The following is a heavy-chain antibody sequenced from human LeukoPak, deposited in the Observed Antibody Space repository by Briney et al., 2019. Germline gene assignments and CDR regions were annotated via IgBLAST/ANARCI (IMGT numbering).Heavy chain of an antibody. J-gene: IGHJ4*02. CDR2: ISSSSSYT. V-gene: IGHV3-11*06. CDR3: AKDTAYYDSSGYYYGSFDY. CDR1: GFTFSDYY. D-gene: IGHD3-22*01. Sequence: PGGSLRLSCAASGFTFSDYYMSWIRQAPGKGLEWVSYISSSSSYTNYADSVKGRFTTSRDNAKNSLYLQMNSLRAEDTAVYYCAKDTAYYDSSGYYYGSFDYWGQGTLVTVSS.